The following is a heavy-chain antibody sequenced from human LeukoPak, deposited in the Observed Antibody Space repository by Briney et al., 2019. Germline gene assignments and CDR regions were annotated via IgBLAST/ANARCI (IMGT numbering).Heavy chain of an antibody. Sequence: SETLSLTCTVSGGSIGNYCWSWIRQPPGKGLEWIGYVYSSGYTNYNPSLKSRVTISVDTSNNQFSLRLSSVTAAVTAVYYCARLTRFVSGVLNPLDSWGQGTLVTVSS. CDR3: ARLTRFVSGVLNPLDS. CDR2: VYSSGYT. CDR1: GGSIGNYC. V-gene: IGHV4-59*08. J-gene: IGHJ4*02. D-gene: IGHD3-3*01.